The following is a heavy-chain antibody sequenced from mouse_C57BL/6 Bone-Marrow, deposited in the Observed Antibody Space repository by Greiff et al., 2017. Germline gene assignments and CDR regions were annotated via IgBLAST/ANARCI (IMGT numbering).Heavy chain of an antibody. CDR2: IYPGSGST. D-gene: IGHD2-3*01. Sequence: QVQLQQPGAELVKPGASVKMSCKASGYTFTSYWITWVKQRPGQGLEWIGDIYPGSGSTNYNEKFKSKATLTVDTSSSTAYMQLSSLTSEDSSVYYCARFYDVYYPYSFDDGGQGTTLTVSS. V-gene: IGHV1-55*01. J-gene: IGHJ2*01. CDR1: GYTFTSYW. CDR3: ARFYDVYYPYSFDD.